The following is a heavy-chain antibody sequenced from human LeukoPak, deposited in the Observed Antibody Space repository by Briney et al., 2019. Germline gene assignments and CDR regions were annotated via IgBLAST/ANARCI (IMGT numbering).Heavy chain of an antibody. J-gene: IGHJ4*02. V-gene: IGHV3-74*01. Sequence: GGSLRLSCAASGFTFSSYRMHWVRHPPGKGLEWVSHINFDGSTTIYADSVKGRFTISRDNAKNTLSLQMNSLRVEDTAVYYCARDGSYIDYWGQGTLVTVSS. CDR2: INFDGSTT. CDR1: GFTFSSYR. CDR3: ARDGSYIDY. D-gene: IGHD2-21*01.